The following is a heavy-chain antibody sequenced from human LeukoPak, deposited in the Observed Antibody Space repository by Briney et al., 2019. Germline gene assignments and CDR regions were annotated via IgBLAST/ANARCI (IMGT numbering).Heavy chain of an antibody. CDR2: FYYSGST. D-gene: IGHD6-19*01. CDR3: ARGTGYTSGWGYYYCDY. Sequence: SETLSLTFTVSGDSISSSYCGWIRQPPGKGLERIGYFYYSGSTNYNPSLKSRLTISVDTSKNQISLKLSSVTAADTAVYFCARGTGYTSGWGYYYCDYWGQGTLVTVSS. J-gene: IGHJ4*02. CDR1: GDSISSSY. V-gene: IGHV4-59*01.